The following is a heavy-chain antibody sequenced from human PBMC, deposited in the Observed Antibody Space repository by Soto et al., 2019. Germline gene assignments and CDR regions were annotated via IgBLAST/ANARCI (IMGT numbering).Heavy chain of an antibody. CDR1: GGSISRGGYY. CDR3: ARSVDP. Sequence: SETLSLTGAVSGGSISRGGYYWNWIRQHPGKGLEWIGYIFYSGTTYYNPSLKSRVTISVDTSKNQFSLKLSSVTAADTAVYYCARSVDPWGQGTLVTVS. V-gene: IGHV4-31*11. J-gene: IGHJ5*02. CDR2: IFYSGTT.